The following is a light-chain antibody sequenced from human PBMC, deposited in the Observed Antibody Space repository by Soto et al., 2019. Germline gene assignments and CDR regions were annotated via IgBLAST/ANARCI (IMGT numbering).Light chain of an antibody. CDR3: SSYTHNYTLI. Sequence: QSALTQPASVSGSPGQSITLSCTGTSSDVGGYKFVSWHQQHPGKAPRLIIYDVTNRPSGVSSRFSGSKSGNTASLTISGLQAEDEADYYCSSYTHNYTLIFGGGTKLTVL. CDR1: SSDVGGYKF. J-gene: IGLJ2*01. CDR2: DVT. V-gene: IGLV2-14*03.